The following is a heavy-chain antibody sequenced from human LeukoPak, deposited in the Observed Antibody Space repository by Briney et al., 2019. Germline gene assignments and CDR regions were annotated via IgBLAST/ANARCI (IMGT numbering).Heavy chain of an antibody. CDR1: GFTFSSYS. D-gene: IGHD1-26*01. CDR2: ISSSGSYI. J-gene: IGHJ4*02. Sequence: GGSLRLSCAASGFTFSSYSTNWVRQAPGKGLEWVSSISSSGSYIFYADSVKGRFTISRDNAKNSVYLQMNSLRAEDTAVYYCARVGVGATNWDFDYWGQGTLVTVSS. V-gene: IGHV3-21*01. CDR3: ARVGVGATNWDFDY.